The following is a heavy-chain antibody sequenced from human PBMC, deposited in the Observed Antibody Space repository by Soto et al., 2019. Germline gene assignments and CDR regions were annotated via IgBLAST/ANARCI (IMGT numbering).Heavy chain of an antibody. CDR1: GYTFAGYG. CDR3: ARDPNTYSTASSGAP. J-gene: IGHJ5*02. D-gene: IGHD6-6*01. CDR2: ISGYDGHT. V-gene: IGHV1-18*01. Sequence: GASVKGSCKTSGYTFAGYGVNWVRQAPGQGLEWLGWISGYDGHTNYAQDFQGRVTLTTDTSTGTAYMELRSLTYDDTAMYYCARDPNTYSTASSGAPWGQGTLVTVSS.